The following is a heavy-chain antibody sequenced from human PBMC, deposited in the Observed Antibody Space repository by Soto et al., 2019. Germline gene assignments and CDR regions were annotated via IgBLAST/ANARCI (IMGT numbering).Heavy chain of an antibody. D-gene: IGHD6-19*01. J-gene: IGHJ3*02. V-gene: IGHV1-69*06. Sequence: SVKVSCKASGGTFSSYAISWVRQAPGQGLEWMGGIIPIFGTANYAQKFQGRVTITADKSTSTAYMELSSLRSEDTAVYYCARDPGYSSGWTNDAFDIWGQGTMVTVSS. CDR3: ARDPGYSSGWTNDAFDI. CDR2: IIPIFGTA. CDR1: GGTFSSYA.